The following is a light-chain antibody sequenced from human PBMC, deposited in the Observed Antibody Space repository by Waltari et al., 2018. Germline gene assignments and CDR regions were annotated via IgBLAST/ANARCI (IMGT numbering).Light chain of an antibody. CDR2: DAS. CDR1: QSVSNY. CDR3: QQRSNWPPLFT. J-gene: IGKJ3*01. Sequence: EIVLTQSPATLSLSPGERAPLPCRASQSVSNYLAWYQQKPGQAPRLLIYDASNRATGIPARFSGSGSGTDFTLTISSLEPEDFAVYYCQQRSNWPPLFTFGPGTKVDIK. V-gene: IGKV3-11*01.